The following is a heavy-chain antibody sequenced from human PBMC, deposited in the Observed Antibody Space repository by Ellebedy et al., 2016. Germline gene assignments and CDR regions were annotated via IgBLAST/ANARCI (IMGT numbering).Heavy chain of an antibody. J-gene: IGHJ6*03. D-gene: IGHD2-2*01. V-gene: IGHV3-33*01. CDR1: GFTFSSYG. CDR3: ARAGVVPAVHYYYYYYMDV. CDR2: IWYDGSNK. Sequence: GGSLRLXXAASGFTFSSYGMHWVRQAPGKGLEWVAVIWYDGSNKYYADSVKGRFTISRDNSKNTLYLQMNSLRAEDTAVYYCARAGVVPAVHYYYYYYMDVWGKGTTVTVSS.